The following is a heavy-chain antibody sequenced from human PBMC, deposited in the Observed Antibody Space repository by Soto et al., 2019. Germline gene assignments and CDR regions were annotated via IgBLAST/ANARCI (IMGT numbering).Heavy chain of an antibody. CDR2: MWYDGTNK. J-gene: IGHJ3*02. Sequence: LRLSCAASGFTFRIYSMHWVRQSPGKGLEWVAVMWYDGTNKYYGESVKGRFTISRDNSENTLYLQMNSLRVEDTAVYYCARDATFGTKGGSFDIWGHGTLVT. CDR1: GFTFRIYS. CDR3: ARDATFGTKGGSFDI. V-gene: IGHV3-33*01. D-gene: IGHD3-16*01.